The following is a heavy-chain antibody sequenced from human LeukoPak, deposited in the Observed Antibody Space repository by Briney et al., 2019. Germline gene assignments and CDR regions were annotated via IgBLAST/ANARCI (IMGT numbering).Heavy chain of an antibody. V-gene: IGHV3-9*01. CDR2: ISWNSGSI. CDR3: AKDSRGSYYYMDV. J-gene: IGHJ6*03. CDR1: GFTFDDYA. D-gene: IGHD3-10*01. Sequence: PGRSLRLSCAASGFTFDDYAMHWVRQAPGKGLEWVSGISWNSGSIGYADSVKGRFTISRDNAKNSLYLQMNSLRAEDTALYYCAKDSRGSYYYMDVWGKGTTVTISS.